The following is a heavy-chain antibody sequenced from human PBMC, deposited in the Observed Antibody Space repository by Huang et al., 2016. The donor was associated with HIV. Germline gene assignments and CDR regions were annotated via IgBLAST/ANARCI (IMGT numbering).Heavy chain of an antibody. CDR1: GYDFGSYG. CDR2: IGSDSRDA. CDR3: ARDPYYSNRWKRNDASFL. D-gene: IGHD4-4*01. J-gene: IGHJ3*01. Sequence: QVQLVQSGGEVMQPGASVRVSCKASGYDFGSYGMSWVSQAAGQGLEWMGWIGSDSRDASAAQKFQGRVTMTTDTSTTTTYMELRSLRSDDTAMYYCARDPYYSNRWKRNDASFLWGQGTMITVSS. V-gene: IGHV1-18*01.